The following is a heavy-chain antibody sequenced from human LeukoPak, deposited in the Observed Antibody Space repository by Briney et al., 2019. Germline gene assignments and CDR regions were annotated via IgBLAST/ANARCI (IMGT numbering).Heavy chain of an antibody. CDR1: GFTFSSYA. CDR2: ISGSGGST. D-gene: IGHD2-2*01. V-gene: IGHV3-23*01. J-gene: IGHJ4*02. CDR3: AKDRWYCSSTSCRWDFDY. Sequence: PGGSLRLSCAASGFTFSSYAMSWVRQAPGKGLEWVSAISGSGGSTYYADSVKGRFTISRDNSKNTLYLQMNSLRAEDTAVYYCAKDRWYCSSTSCRWDFDYWGPGTLVTVSS.